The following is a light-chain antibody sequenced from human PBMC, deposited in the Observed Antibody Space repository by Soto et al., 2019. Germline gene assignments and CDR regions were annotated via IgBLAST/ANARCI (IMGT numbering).Light chain of an antibody. CDR1: QSISTR. CDR2: DAS. J-gene: IGKJ2*01. Sequence: DIPMTQSPSTLSASVGDRVTITCRASQSISTRLAWYQQKPGKAPNFLIYDASSLESGVPSRFSGSGSGTEFSLTISSLQPDDFATYYCQQYSSYNTFGQGTKLEIK. CDR3: QQYSSYNT. V-gene: IGKV1-5*01.